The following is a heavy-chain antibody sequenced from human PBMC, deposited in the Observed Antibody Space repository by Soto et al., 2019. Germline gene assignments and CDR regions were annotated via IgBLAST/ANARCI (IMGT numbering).Heavy chain of an antibody. J-gene: IGHJ5*02. V-gene: IGHV1-8*01. CDR2: VNPDSGKT. CDR3: ARGNWFDP. Sequence: QVQLVQSGAEVKKPGASVKVSCKASGYTFITYDINWVRQATGQGLEWVGWVNPDSGKTDYARKFQGRVTMTRNTSISTVYMGLSVLRSEDTAVYYCARGNWFDPWGQGTLVTVSS. CDR1: GYTFITYD.